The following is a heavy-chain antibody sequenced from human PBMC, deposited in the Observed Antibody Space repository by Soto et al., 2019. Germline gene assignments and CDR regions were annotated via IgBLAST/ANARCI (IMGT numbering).Heavy chain of an antibody. CDR1: VYTFTSYG. D-gene: IGHD6-19*01. Sequence: GXSVKVSCKASVYTFTSYGISWVRQAPGQGLEWMGWISAYNGNTNYAQKLQGRVTMTTDTSTSTAYMELRSLRSDDTAVYYCARDPSSGWYEDYYYGMDVWGQGTTVTVSS. CDR2: ISAYNGNT. J-gene: IGHJ6*02. CDR3: ARDPSSGWYEDYYYGMDV. V-gene: IGHV1-18*04.